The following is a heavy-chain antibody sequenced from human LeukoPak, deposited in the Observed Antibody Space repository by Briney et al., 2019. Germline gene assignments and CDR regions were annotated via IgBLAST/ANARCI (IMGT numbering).Heavy chain of an antibody. CDR3: AREYYYDSSGYYSLVVYFDY. CDR1: GGSISSYY. D-gene: IGHD3-22*01. Sequence: SETLSLTCTVSGGSISSYYWSWIRQPPGKGLEWIGYIYYSGSTNYKPSLKSRVTISVDTSKNQFSLKLSSVTAADTAVYYCAREYYYDSSGYYSLVVYFDYWGQGTLVTVSS. J-gene: IGHJ4*02. CDR2: IYYSGST. V-gene: IGHV4-59*01.